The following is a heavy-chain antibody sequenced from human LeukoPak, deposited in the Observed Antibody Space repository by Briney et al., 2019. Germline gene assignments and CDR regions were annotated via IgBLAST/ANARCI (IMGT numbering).Heavy chain of an antibody. V-gene: IGHV4-39*01. J-gene: IGHJ4*02. D-gene: IGHD3-22*01. CDR2: MYYSGGT. CDR1: GGSISSSSYY. CDR3: ARLAYDNSGYYYFDY. Sequence: PSETLSLTCTVSGGSISSSSYYWGWIRQPPGKGLEWIGAMYYSGGTYYNPSLKSRVTIYVDTSKNQFSLKLNSVTAADTAVYYCARLAYDNSGYYYFDYWGQGTLVTASS.